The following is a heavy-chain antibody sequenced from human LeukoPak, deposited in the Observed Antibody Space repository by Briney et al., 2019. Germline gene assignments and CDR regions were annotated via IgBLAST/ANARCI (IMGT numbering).Heavy chain of an antibody. D-gene: IGHD2-15*01. CDR3: ARVGSEEGYYFDH. CDR1: GFTFSGYE. J-gene: IGHJ4*02. V-gene: IGHV3-48*03. CDR2: ISSSGDTV. Sequence: GGSLRLSCAASGFTFSGYEMNWVRQAPGKGLEWVSYISSSGDTVYYADSVKGRFTMSRDNAKNSLYLQMNSLRAEDTALYYCARVGSEEGYYFDHWGQGTLATVSS.